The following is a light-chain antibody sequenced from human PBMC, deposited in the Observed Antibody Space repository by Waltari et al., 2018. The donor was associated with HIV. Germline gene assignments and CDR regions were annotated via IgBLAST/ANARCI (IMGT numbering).Light chain of an antibody. CDR3: SAWDDSLYSRV. V-gene: IGLV1-44*01. J-gene: IGLJ3*02. Sequence: QSVLTQPPSASGTPGQRVTISCSGSSSSIGNYTINWYRQLPGMAPKLLIYSNNQRPSGVPDRFFGSKSGTSASLAISGLRSEDEADYYCSAWDDSLYSRVFGGGTKLTVL. CDR2: SNN. CDR1: SSSIGNYT.